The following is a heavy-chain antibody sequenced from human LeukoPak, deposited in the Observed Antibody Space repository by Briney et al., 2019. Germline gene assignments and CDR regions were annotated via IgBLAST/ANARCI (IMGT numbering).Heavy chain of an antibody. CDR1: GYTFTGYY. V-gene: IGHV1-2*02. Sequence: ASVKVSCKASGYTFTGYYMHWVRQAPGQGLEWMGWINPNSGGTNYAQKFQGRVTMTRDTSISTAYMELSRLRSDDTAVYYCAREGYDSSSGLDFDYWGQGTLVTVSS. J-gene: IGHJ4*02. CDR3: AREGYDSSSGLDFDY. D-gene: IGHD6-6*01. CDR2: INPNSGGT.